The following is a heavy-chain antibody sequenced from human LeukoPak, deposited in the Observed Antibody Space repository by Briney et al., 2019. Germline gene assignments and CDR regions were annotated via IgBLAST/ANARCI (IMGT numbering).Heavy chain of an antibody. CDR3: ARTTQDIVVVPAAMRGFWYFDL. D-gene: IGHD2-2*01. J-gene: IGHJ2*01. CDR2: IYYSGST. CDR1: GGSISSYY. V-gene: IGHV4-59*01. Sequence: PSETLSLTCTVSGGSISSYYWSWIRQPPGKGLEWIGYIYYSGSTNYNPSLKSRVTISVDTSKNQFSLKLSSVTAADTAVYYCARTTQDIVVVPAAMRGFWYFDLWAVAPWSLSPQ.